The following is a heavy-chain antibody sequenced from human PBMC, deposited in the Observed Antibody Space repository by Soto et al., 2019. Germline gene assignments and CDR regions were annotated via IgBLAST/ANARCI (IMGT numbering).Heavy chain of an antibody. CDR1: GFTVSSNY. CDR3: ARSATTWDFDY. D-gene: IGHD1-7*01. Sequence: GGSLRLSCAASGFTVSSNYMSWVRQAPGKGLEWASVVYIGGGTYYADSVEGRFTISRDNSKNTLYLQMNSLRAEDTAVYYCARSATTWDFDYWGQGTLVTVSS. V-gene: IGHV3-66*01. J-gene: IGHJ4*02. CDR2: VYIGGGT.